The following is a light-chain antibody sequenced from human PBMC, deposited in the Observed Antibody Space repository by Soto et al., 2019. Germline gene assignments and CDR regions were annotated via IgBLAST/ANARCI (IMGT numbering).Light chain of an antibody. CDR1: QSVSSSY. J-gene: IGKJ5*01. Sequence: EIVLTQSPGTLSLSPGERATLSCRASQSVSSSYLAWYQQKPGQAPRLLIYGASSRATGIPDRFSGSGSGTDLTLTISRLQPEDFAVYYCQQYGSSPAITFGQGTGLEIK. CDR2: GAS. V-gene: IGKV3-20*01. CDR3: QQYGSSPAIT.